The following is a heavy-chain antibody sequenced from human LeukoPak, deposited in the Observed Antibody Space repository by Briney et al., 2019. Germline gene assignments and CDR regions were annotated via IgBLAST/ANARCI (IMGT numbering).Heavy chain of an antibody. CDR2: LSGSGGNA. D-gene: IGHD3-22*01. Sequence: GGSLRLSCAASGFTFSNYAMTWVRQAPGKGLEWVSILSGSGGNAYYADSVKGRFTISRDNSKNTLYLQMNSLRVEDTAVYYCAKGRYESSGFNWAAWGQGTLVTVSS. CDR3: AKGRYESSGFNWAA. J-gene: IGHJ4*02. CDR1: GFTFSNYA. V-gene: IGHV3-23*01.